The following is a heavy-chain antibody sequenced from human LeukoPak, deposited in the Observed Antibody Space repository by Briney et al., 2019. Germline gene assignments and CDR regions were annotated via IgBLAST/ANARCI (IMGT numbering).Heavy chain of an antibody. CDR3: ARGGIVGAPSSFFD. CDR1: GYSFTSYS. Sequence: GASVKVSCKASGYSFTSYSIFWVRQAPGQRLEWMGWINAGNGNTKYSQKLQGRVTITRDTSASTAYMELSSLRSDDTAVYYCARGGIVGAPSSFFDWGQGTLVTVSS. J-gene: IGHJ4*02. CDR2: INAGNGNT. V-gene: IGHV1-3*01. D-gene: IGHD1-26*01.